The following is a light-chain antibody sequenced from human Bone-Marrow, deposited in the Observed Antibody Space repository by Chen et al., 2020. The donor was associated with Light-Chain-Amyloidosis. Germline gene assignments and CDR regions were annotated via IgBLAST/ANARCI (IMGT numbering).Light chain of an antibody. CDR2: QVS. V-gene: IGKV2-30*02. CDR1: QSLVHSNGNTY. Sequence: DVVMTQSPLSLPVTLGKPASISCRSSQSLVHSNGNTYLNWFQQTPGQSPRRLIYQVSNRDSGVPDRFSGSGSGTDFTLKISKVEAEDVGVYYCMQGTHWPPFTFGPGTKVDIK. J-gene: IGKJ3*01. CDR3: MQGTHWPPFT.